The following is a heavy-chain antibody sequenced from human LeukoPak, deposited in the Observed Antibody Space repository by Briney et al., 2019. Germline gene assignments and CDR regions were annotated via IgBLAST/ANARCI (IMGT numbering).Heavy chain of an antibody. J-gene: IGHJ4*02. CDR2: IIPIFGTA. Sequence: SVKVSCKASGGTFSSYAISWVRQAPGQGLEWMGWIIPIFGTANYAQKFQGRVTITTDESTSTAYMELSSLRSEDTAVYYCARGTYCSGGSCYSADYWGQGTLVTVSS. V-gene: IGHV1-69*05. D-gene: IGHD2-15*01. CDR3: ARGTYCSGGSCYSADY. CDR1: GGTFSSYA.